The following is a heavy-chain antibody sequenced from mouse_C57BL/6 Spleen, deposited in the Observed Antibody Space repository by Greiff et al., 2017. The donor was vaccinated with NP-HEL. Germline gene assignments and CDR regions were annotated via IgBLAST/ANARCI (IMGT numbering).Heavy chain of an antibody. D-gene: IGHD2-3*01. CDR3: ARFYDGYYSYYFDY. J-gene: IGHJ2*01. V-gene: IGHV1-18*01. Sequence: EVQLQQSGPELVKPGASVKIPCKASGYTFTDYNMDWVKQSHGKSLEWIGDINPNNGGTIYNQKFKGKATLTVDKSSSTAYMELRSLTSEDTAVYYCARFYDGYYSYYFDYWGQGTTLTVSS. CDR1: GYTFTDYN. CDR2: INPNNGGT.